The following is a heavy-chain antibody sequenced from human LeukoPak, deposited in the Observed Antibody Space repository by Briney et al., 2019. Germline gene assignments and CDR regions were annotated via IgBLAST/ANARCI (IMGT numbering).Heavy chain of an antibody. CDR3: ARLMWELPPHYYYMDV. Sequence: PGGSLRLSCAASGFTFSSYEMNGVRQAPGKGLERVSYISSSGSTIYYADSVKGRFTISRDNAKNSLYLQMNSLRAEDTAVYYCARLMWELPPHYYYMDVWGKGTTVTISS. J-gene: IGHJ6*03. V-gene: IGHV3-48*03. CDR2: ISSSGSTI. D-gene: IGHD1-26*01. CDR1: GFTFSSYE.